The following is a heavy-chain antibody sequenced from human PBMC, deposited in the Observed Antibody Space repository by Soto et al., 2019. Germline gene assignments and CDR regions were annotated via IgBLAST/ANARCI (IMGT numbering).Heavy chain of an antibody. CDR1: GYTFTSYG. Sequence: ASVKVSCKASGYTFTSYGISWVRQAPGQGLEWKGWISAYNGNTNYAQKLQGRVTMTTDTSTSTAYMELRSLRSDDTAVYYCAREGGPYYFGIIIEGTNWFAPWGQGTLVTVSS. D-gene: IGHD1-26*01. V-gene: IGHV1-18*01. CDR2: ISAYNGNT. J-gene: IGHJ5*02. CDR3: AREGGPYYFGIIIEGTNWFAP.